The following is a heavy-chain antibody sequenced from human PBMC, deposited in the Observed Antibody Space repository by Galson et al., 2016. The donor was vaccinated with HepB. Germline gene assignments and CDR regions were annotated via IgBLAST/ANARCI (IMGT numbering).Heavy chain of an antibody. CDR1: GGSISHFY. D-gene: IGHD6-6*01. Sequence: SETLSLTCTVSGGSISHFYWSWIRQPPGEGLEWIGYIHHSGSTTYKASLKSRLTISIDTSKDQFSLKLSSATAADTALYYCARGWSSAVRLTRFDPWGQETQVTISA. CDR3: ARGWSSAVRLTRFDP. V-gene: IGHV4-59*08. J-gene: IGHJ5*02. CDR2: IHHSGST.